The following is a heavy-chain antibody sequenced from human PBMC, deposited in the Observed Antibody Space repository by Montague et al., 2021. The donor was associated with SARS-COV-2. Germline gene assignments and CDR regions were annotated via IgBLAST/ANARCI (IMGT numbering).Heavy chain of an antibody. CDR1: GSTFSSYG. CDR2: IWYDGSNK. CDR3: ARELVRYYYGMDV. J-gene: IGHJ6*02. V-gene: IGHV3-33*01. Sequence: SLRLSCAASGSTFSSYGMHWVRQAPGKGLEWVAVIWYDGSNKYYADSVKGRFTISRDNSKNTLYLQMNSLRAEDTAVYYCARELVRYYYGMDVWGQGILVTVSS. D-gene: IGHD6-6*01.